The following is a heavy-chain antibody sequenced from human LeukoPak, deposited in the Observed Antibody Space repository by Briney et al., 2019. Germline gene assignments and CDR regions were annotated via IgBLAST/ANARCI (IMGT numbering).Heavy chain of an antibody. D-gene: IGHD6-19*01. J-gene: IGHJ4*02. Sequence: ASVKVSCKASGYTFTSYDINWVRQATGQGLEWMGWMNPNSGNTGYAQKVQGRVSMTRNTSISTAYMELSSMRSEDTAVCYCAGVGWTFDYWGQGSLVTVSS. CDR3: AGVGWTFDY. V-gene: IGHV1-8*01. CDR1: GYTFTSYD. CDR2: MNPNSGNT.